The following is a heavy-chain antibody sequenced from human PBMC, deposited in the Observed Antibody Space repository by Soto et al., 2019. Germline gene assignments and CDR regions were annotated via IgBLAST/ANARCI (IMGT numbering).Heavy chain of an antibody. D-gene: IGHD2-15*01. V-gene: IGHV4-30-4*01. CDR1: GGSISSGDYY. J-gene: IGHJ5*02. CDR2: IYYSGST. Sequence: TLSLTCTVSGGSISSGDYYWSWIRQPPGKGLEWIGYIYYSGSTYYNPSLKSRVTISVDTSKNQFSLKLSSVTAADTAVYYCAVLGYCSGGSCYSTGFDPWGQGTLVTVSS. CDR3: AVLGYCSGGSCYSTGFDP.